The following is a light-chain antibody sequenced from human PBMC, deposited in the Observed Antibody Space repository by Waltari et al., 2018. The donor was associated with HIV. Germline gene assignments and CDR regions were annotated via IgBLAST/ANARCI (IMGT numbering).Light chain of an antibody. V-gene: IGLV2-14*01. J-gene: IGLJ3*02. Sequence: QSALTQPAYVSGSPGQSITISCTGPTSDADSFDYVSWYQQHPAKVPTLIIYEVSFRASGVSNRFSASKSGNTTSLTISGLQAEDEAVYYCGSYTATNSMMFGGGTKLTVL. CDR1: TSDADSFDY. CDR3: GSYTATNSMM. CDR2: EVS.